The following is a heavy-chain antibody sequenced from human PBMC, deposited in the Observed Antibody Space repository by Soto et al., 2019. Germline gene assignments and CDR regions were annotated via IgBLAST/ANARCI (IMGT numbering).Heavy chain of an antibody. D-gene: IGHD3-10*01. CDR1: GFTFSDYY. Sequence: GGSLRLSCAASGFTFSDYYMSWIRQAPGKGLEWVSYISSSGSTIYYADSGKGRLTISRDNAKNSLYLQMNSLRAEDTAVYYCARALNPNPGPYYYYYMDVWGKGTTVTVSS. J-gene: IGHJ6*03. V-gene: IGHV3-11*01. CDR2: ISSSGSTI. CDR3: ARALNPNPGPYYYYYMDV.